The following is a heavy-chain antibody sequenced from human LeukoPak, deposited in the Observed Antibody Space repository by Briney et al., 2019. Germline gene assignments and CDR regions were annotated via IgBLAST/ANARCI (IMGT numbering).Heavy chain of an antibody. CDR3: ARTRPGWSFDY. Sequence: GESLKISCKGSGYSFTSYWXSWVRXMPGKXLEWMGRIDPSDSYTNYSPSFQGHVTISADKSISTAYLQWSSLKASDTAMYYCARTRPGWSFDYWGQGTLVTVSS. V-gene: IGHV5-10-1*01. CDR1: GYSFTSYW. J-gene: IGHJ4*02. D-gene: IGHD6-19*01. CDR2: IDPSDSYT.